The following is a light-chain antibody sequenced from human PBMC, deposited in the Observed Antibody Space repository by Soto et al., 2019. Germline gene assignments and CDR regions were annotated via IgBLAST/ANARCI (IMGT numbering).Light chain of an antibody. CDR2: EVS. J-gene: IGLJ1*01. CDR3: SSFTSGSTL. V-gene: IGLV2-14*01. Sequence: QPVLTQPASVSGSPGQSITISCTGTSSDVGNYKYVSWYQQHPGKAPKLMIYEVSNRPSGVSNRFSGSKSGNTASLTISGLQAEDEADYYCSSFTSGSTLFGTGTKLTVL. CDR1: SSDVGNYKY.